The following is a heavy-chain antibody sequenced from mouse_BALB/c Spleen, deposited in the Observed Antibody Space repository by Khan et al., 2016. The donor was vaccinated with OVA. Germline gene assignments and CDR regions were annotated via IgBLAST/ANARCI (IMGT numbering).Heavy chain of an antibody. CDR1: GFTFSSYT. CDR3: TRGEGYYGNPYAMDY. CDR2: ISRGGSYT. J-gene: IGHJ4*01. Sequence: EVKLMESGGGFVKPGGSLKLSCAASGFTFSSYTMSWVRQTPEKRLEWVATISRGGSYTYYPDSVKGRFTISRDNAKNTLYLQMTSLKSEDTAMYYCTRGEGYYGNPYAMDYWGQGTSVTVSS. V-gene: IGHV5-6-4*01. D-gene: IGHD2-1*01.